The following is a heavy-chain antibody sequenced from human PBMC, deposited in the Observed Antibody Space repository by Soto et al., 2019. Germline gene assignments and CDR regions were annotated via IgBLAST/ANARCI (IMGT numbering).Heavy chain of an antibody. V-gene: IGHV1-46*01. CDR2: INPNGGST. D-gene: IGHD2-21*01. J-gene: IGHJ4*02. CDR1: GYIFTNYY. CDR3: ARGLYSGDK. Sequence: QVRLVQSGAEVKKPGASVKVSCKASGYIFTNYYIHWVRQAPGQGLEWMAIINPNGGSTNCAQEFPGRITLTRDTSTSTVYMDLSSLTSEDTAVYYCARGLYSGDKWGQGTLVTVSS.